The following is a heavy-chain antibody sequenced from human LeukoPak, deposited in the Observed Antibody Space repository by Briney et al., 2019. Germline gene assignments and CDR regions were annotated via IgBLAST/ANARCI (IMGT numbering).Heavy chain of an antibody. J-gene: IGHJ3*02. V-gene: IGHV5-51*01. Sequence: GESLKISCKDSGYTFTNYWIGWVRQMPGKGLEWMGIIYPSNSNTRYSPSFQGQVTISVDKSISTAYLQWSSLKPSDTAMYYCAGDLLTYYDYVWGSYRWGAFDIWGQGTMVTVSS. CDR2: IYPSNSNT. CDR1: GYTFTNYW. CDR3: AGDLLTYYDYVWGSYRWGAFDI. D-gene: IGHD3-16*02.